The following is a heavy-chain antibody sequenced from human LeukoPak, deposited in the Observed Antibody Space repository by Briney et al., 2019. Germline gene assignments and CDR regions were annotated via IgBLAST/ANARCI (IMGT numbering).Heavy chain of an antibody. CDR1: GFTFSSFG. J-gene: IGHJ4*02. D-gene: IGHD3-16*01. CDR2: IWDDGSKK. CDR3: ARDLGRGNTPFDY. V-gene: IGHV3-33*01. Sequence: ARSLRLSCAASGFTFSSFGMHWVRQAPVRGLEGVAVIWDDGSKKYYADSVKARFTISRDNTKNTVYLQMDSLRAEDTALYYCARDLGRGNTPFDYWGQGTLVTVSS.